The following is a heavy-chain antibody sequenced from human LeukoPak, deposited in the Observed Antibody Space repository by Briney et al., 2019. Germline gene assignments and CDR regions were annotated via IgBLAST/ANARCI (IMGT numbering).Heavy chain of an antibody. CDR2: IRYDGSNK. D-gene: IGHD3-10*01. J-gene: IGHJ4*02. Sequence: GGSLRLSCAASGFTFSSYGMHWVRQAPGKGLEWVAFIRYDGSNKYYADSVKGRFTISRDNSKNTVYLQMNSLRAEDTAVYYCARVIGVVRADYYFDYWGQGTLVAVSS. CDR1: GFTFSSYG. V-gene: IGHV3-30*02. CDR3: ARVIGVVRADYYFDY.